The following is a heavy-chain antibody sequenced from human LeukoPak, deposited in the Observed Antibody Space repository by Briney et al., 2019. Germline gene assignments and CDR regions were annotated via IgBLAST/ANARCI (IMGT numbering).Heavy chain of an antibody. V-gene: IGHV1-24*01. CDR3: ATGTPSSSWYYYYYGMDV. CDR2: FDPEDGET. CDR1: GYTLTELS. Sequence: ASVKVSCKVSGYTLTELSMHWVRQAPGKGLEWMGGFDPEDGETIYAQKFQGRVTMTEDTSTDTAYMELSSLRSEDTAVYYCATGTPSSSWYYYYYGMDVWGQGPRSPSP. D-gene: IGHD6-13*01. J-gene: IGHJ6*02.